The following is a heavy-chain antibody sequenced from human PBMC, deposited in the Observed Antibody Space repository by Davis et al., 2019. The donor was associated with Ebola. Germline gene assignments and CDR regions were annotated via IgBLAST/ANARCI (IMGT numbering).Heavy chain of an antibody. Sequence: GESLKISCAASGFTFSSYEMNWVRQAPGKGLEWVSVIYSGGSTYYADSVKGRFTISRDNSKNTLYLQMNSLRAEDTAVYYCARAKYDFWSGHIDYWGQGTLVTVSS. CDR2: IYSGGST. V-gene: IGHV3-66*01. J-gene: IGHJ4*02. CDR3: ARAKYDFWSGHIDY. CDR1: GFTFSSYE. D-gene: IGHD3-3*01.